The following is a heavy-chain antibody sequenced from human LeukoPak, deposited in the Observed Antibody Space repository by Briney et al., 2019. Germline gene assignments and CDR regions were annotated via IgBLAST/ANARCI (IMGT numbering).Heavy chain of an antibody. Sequence: GGSLRLSCAASGFTFSVYSMNWVRQAPGKGLEWVSALSGRGDSTYYADSVKGRFTISRDNSKNTLYLQMNSLRAEDTAVYYCAKSMVRGIIILDFDYWGQGTLVTVSS. J-gene: IGHJ4*02. V-gene: IGHV3-23*01. CDR2: LSGRGDST. CDR3: AKSMVRGIIILDFDY. CDR1: GFTFSVYS. D-gene: IGHD3-10*01.